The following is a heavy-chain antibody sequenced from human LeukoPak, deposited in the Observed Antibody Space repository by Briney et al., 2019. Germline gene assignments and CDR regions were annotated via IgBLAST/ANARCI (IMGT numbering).Heavy chain of an antibody. CDR3: AKALTSGWYLDAFNI. CDR2: ISFDGSNK. J-gene: IGHJ3*02. CDR1: GFTFSSCG. V-gene: IGHV3-30*18. Sequence: GGSLRLSCAASGFTFSSCGMHWVRQAPGKGLEWVAVISFDGSNKYYADSVKGRFTISRDNSKNTLFLEMNSLRAEDTAVYYCAKALTSGWYLDAFNIWGQGTMVTVSS. D-gene: IGHD6-19*01.